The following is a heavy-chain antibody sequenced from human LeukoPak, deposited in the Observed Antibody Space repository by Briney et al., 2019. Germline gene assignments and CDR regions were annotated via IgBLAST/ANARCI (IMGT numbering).Heavy chain of an antibody. J-gene: IGHJ4*02. Sequence: GGSLRLSCAASGFTFSSYSMNWVRQAPGKGLEWVANIKQDGSEKYYVDSVKGRFTISRDNAKNSLYLQMNSLRADDTAVYYCARAVRWLWMYYFDYWGQGTLVTVSS. CDR1: GFTFSSYS. V-gene: IGHV3-7*01. D-gene: IGHD3-22*01. CDR2: IKQDGSEK. CDR3: ARAVRWLWMYYFDY.